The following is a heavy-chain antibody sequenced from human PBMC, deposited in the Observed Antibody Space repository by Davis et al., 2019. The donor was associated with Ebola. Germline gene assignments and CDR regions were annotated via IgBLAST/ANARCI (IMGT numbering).Heavy chain of an antibody. CDR2: ISWNSGSI. CDR1: GFTFDDYA. V-gene: IGHV3-9*01. J-gene: IGHJ3*02. Sequence: GGSLRLSCAASGFTFDDYAMHWVRQAPGKGLEWVSGISWNSGSIGYADSVKGRFTISRDNAKNSLYLQMNSLRAEDTALYYCAKDSGDSRLNAFDIWGQGTMVTVSS. D-gene: IGHD3-10*01. CDR3: AKDSGDSRLNAFDI.